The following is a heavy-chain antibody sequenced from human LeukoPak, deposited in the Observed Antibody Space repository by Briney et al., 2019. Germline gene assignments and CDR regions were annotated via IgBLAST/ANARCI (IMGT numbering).Heavy chain of an antibody. V-gene: IGHV3-21*01. CDR3: ARLGSYGYNAFDI. J-gene: IGHJ3*02. Sequence: PGGSLRLSCAASGFTFSSYSMNWVRQAPGKGLEWVSSISSSSSYIYYADSVKGRFTISRDNAKNSLYLQMNSLRAEGTAVYYCARLGSYGYNAFDIWGQGTMVTVSS. CDR2: ISSSSSYI. D-gene: IGHD5-18*01. CDR1: GFTFSSYS.